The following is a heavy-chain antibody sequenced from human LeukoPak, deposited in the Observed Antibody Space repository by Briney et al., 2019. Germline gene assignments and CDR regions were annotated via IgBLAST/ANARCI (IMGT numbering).Heavy chain of an antibody. CDR1: GGTFSTFA. V-gene: IGHV1-69*13. D-gene: IGHD6-13*01. CDR3: ARDVGITVADSFDP. Sequence: SVKVSCKASGGTFSTFAISWVRQAPGQGLEWMGGIIPIFGTANYAQKFQGRVTITADESTSTAYMELSSLRSEDTAVYYCARDVGITVADSFDPWGQGTLVTVSS. J-gene: IGHJ5*02. CDR2: IIPIFGTA.